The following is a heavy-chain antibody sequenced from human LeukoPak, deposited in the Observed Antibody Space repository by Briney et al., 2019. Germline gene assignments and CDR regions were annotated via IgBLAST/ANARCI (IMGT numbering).Heavy chain of an antibody. J-gene: IGHJ5*02. CDR1: GCTFSNYG. V-gene: IGHV1-69*01. CDR3: ARGGSEGLRLGELSVPLWGNWFDP. D-gene: IGHD3-16*02. CDR2: IIPFFDST. Sequence: GSSVKVSCKASGCTFSNYGITWVRQAPGQGLEWMGEIIPFFDSTNYAQKFQGRVSLTADESTTAAYMELSSLRSEDTAVYYCARGGSEGLRLGELSVPLWGNWFDPWGQGTLVTVSS.